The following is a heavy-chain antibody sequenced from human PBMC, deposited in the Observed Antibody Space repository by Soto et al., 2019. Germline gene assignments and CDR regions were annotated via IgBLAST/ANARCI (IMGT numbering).Heavy chain of an antibody. CDR3: ARDRNYYDSSGYYYYYYGMDV. CDR1: GYTFTSYY. V-gene: IGHV1-46*01. J-gene: IGHJ6*02. CDR2: INPSGGST. D-gene: IGHD3-22*01. Sequence: ASVKVSCKASGYTFTSYYMHWVRQAPGQGLEWMGIINPSGGSTSYAQKFQGRVTMTRDTSTSTVYMELSSLRSEDTAVYYCARDRNYYDSSGYYYYYYGMDVRGQGTTVTVSS.